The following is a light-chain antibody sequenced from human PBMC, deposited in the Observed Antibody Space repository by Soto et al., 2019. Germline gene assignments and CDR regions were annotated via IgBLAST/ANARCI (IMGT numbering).Light chain of an antibody. Sequence: EILMTQSPSTLSLSPGERATLSCMASQSVGDYLAWYQQTPGQAPSLLIYGASKRATGIPTRCSASGSETDLTLTISSLEPDDFAVYFCQQRSKLPRTFGVGTKMEVK. CDR3: QQRSKLPRT. CDR2: GAS. V-gene: IGKV3-11*01. CDR1: QSVGDY. J-gene: IGKJ4*01.